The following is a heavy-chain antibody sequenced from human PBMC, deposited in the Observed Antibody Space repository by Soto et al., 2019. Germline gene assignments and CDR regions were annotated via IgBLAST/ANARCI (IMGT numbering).Heavy chain of an antibody. D-gene: IGHD3-3*01. J-gene: IGHJ4*02. CDR3: AKALAICGGYTSVDY. CDR1: GFTFDNYA. CDR2: ISWSSGSI. Sequence: GGSLRLSCAASGFTFDNYAMHWVRQAPGKGLEWVSGISWSSGSIGYADSVKGRFTISRDNAKNSLYLQMNSLRAEDTALDYYAKALAICGGYTSVDYWGQGTLVTVSS. V-gene: IGHV3-9*01.